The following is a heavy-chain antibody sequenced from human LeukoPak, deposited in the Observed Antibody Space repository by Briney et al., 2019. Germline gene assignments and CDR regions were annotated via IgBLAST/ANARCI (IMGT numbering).Heavy chain of an antibody. J-gene: IGHJ4*02. Sequence: PGGSLRLSCAASGFTFSNAWMSWVRQAPGKGLEWVGRIKSKTDGGTTDYAAPVKGRFTISRDDSKNTLYLQMNSLRAEDTAVYYCARGFYYDRDDYWGQGTLVTVSS. V-gene: IGHV3-15*01. CDR3: ARGFYYDRDDY. CDR1: GFTFSNAW. CDR2: IKSKTDGGTT. D-gene: IGHD3-22*01.